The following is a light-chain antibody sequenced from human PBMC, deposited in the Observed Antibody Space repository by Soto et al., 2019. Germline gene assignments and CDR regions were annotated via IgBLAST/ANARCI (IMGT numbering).Light chain of an antibody. CDR1: QSVSNNY. J-gene: IGKJ4*01. V-gene: IGKV3-20*01. CDR3: QKYDKSPLN. CDR2: GAS. Sequence: IVWTQSPAPLSLSPCERAPTSSRASQSVSNNYLAWYQQKPGQAPRLLIYGASSRATGIPDRFSGSGSGTDFTLTISRLEPEEYAVYYCQKYDKSPLNCGGGTKGDIK.